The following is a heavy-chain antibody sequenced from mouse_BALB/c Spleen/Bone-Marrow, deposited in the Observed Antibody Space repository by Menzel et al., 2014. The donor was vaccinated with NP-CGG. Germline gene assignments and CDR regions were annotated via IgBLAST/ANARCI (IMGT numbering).Heavy chain of an antibody. CDR3: AREDGNHVGFAY. J-gene: IGHJ3*01. CDR1: GYTFTDYN. Sequence: EVQLQQSGPELVKPGASVKISCKASGYTFTDYNMQWVKQSHGKSLEWIGYIYPYNGGTGYNQKFKSKATLTVDNSSSTAYMELRSLTSEDYAVYYCAREDGNHVGFAYWGQGTLATVSA. D-gene: IGHD2-1*01. V-gene: IGHV1S29*02. CDR2: IYPYNGGT.